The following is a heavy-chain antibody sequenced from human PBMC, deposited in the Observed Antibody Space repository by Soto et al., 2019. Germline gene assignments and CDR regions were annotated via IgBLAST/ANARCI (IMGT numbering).Heavy chain of an antibody. CDR3: ARISNYYGSGSPRYYFDY. CDR2: IFYTGST. J-gene: IGHJ4*02. CDR1: GGSISSSSYY. V-gene: IGHV4-39*01. D-gene: IGHD3-10*01. Sequence: QLQLQESGPGLVKPSETLSLTCTVSGGSISSSSYYWGWIRQPPGKGLEWIGNIFYTGSTYYNPSLKSRVTISVDTAKNPFSLKLSSVTAADTAVYYCARISNYYGSGSPRYYFDYWGQGTLGTVSS.